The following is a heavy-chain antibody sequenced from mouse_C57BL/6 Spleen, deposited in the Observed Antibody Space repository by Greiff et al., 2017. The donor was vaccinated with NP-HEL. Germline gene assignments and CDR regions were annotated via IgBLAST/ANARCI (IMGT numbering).Heavy chain of an antibody. J-gene: IGHJ2*01. CDR1: GYAFSSYW. CDR3: AREGHYYGSSYLDY. Sequence: QVQLQQSGAELVKPGASVKISCKASGYAFSSYWMNWVKQRPGKGLEWIGQIYPGDGDTNYNGKFKGKATLTADKSSSTAYMQLSSLTSEDSAVYFCAREGHYYGSSYLDYWGQGTTLTVSS. CDR2: IYPGDGDT. D-gene: IGHD1-1*01. V-gene: IGHV1-80*01.